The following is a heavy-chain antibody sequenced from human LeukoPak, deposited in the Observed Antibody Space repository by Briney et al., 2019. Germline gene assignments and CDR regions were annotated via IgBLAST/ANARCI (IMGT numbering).Heavy chain of an antibody. D-gene: IGHD3-9*01. CDR1: GVTVGNNY. CDR2: IRYDGSNK. Sequence: GGSLRLSCAASGVTVGNNYMIWVRQAPGKGLEWVAFIRYDGSNKYYADSVKGRFTISRDNSKNTLYLQMNSLRAEDTAVYYCAKDGGFLTGYLSTCDYWGQGTLVTVSS. V-gene: IGHV3-30*02. CDR3: AKDGGFLTGYLSTCDY. J-gene: IGHJ4*02.